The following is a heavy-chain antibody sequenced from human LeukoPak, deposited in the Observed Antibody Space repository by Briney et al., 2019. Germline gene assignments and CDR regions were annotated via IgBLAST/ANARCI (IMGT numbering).Heavy chain of an antibody. CDR2: IRYDGSNK. Sequence: GGSLRLSCAASGFTFSSYGMHWVRQAPGKGLEWVAFIRYDGSNKYYADSVKGRFTISRDNSKNTLYLQMNSLRAEDTAVYYCAKGGSSGWYRYFQHWGQGTLVTVSS. V-gene: IGHV3-30*02. D-gene: IGHD6-19*01. J-gene: IGHJ1*01. CDR3: AKGGSSGWYRYFQH. CDR1: GFTFSSYG.